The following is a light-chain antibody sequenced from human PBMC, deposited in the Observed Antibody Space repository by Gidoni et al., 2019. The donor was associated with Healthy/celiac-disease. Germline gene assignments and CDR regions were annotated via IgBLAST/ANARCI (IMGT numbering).Light chain of an antibody. CDR1: QSIRSY. Sequence: DIQITQSPSSLSASVGDRVPITCRASQSIRSYLNWYQQKPGKDPKLLIYAASSLQSGVPSRFSGSGSGTELTLTIRSLQPEDFATYYCQQSYSTPGTFGQGTKVEIK. CDR2: AAS. V-gene: IGKV1-39*01. CDR3: QQSYSTPGT. J-gene: IGKJ1*01.